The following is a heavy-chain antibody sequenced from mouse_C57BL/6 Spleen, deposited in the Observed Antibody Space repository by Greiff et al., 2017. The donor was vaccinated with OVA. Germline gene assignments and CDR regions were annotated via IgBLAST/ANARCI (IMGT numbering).Heavy chain of an antibody. V-gene: IGHV5-4*03. CDR1: GFTFSSYA. CDR3: ARGRRLGAMDY. Sequence: EVKVVESGGGLVKPGGSLKLSCAASGFTFSSYAMSWVRQTPEKRLEWVATISDGGSYTYYPDNVKGRFTISRDNAKNNLYLQMSHLKSEDTAMYYCARGRRLGAMDYWGQGTSVTVSS. CDR2: ISDGGSYT. D-gene: IGHD4-1*01. J-gene: IGHJ4*01.